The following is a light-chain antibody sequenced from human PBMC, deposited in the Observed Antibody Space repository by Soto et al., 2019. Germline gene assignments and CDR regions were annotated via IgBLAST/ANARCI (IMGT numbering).Light chain of an antibody. V-gene: IGKV1-9*01. J-gene: IGKJ1*01. Sequence: DIPLTQSPSFLSASVGDRVTITCRASQGVSTYLAWYQQKPGKAPELLIYAASTLQSGVPSRFSGSGSGTEFTLTISSLQPEDFATYYCQHLNGYPRTFGQGTEVEIK. CDR3: QHLNGYPRT. CDR2: AAS. CDR1: QGVSTY.